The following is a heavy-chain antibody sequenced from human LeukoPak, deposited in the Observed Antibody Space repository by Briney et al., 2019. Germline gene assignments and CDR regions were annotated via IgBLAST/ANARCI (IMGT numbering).Heavy chain of an antibody. CDR3: ARENPYGSGSPNLDY. CDR1: RFTLSSYW. CDR2: TNYDGTYT. D-gene: IGHD3-10*01. Sequence: GGSLRLSCVASRFTLSSYWMNWVRQAPGKGLVWVARTNYDGTYTDYADSVKGRFIISRDNAKNSLYLQMSSLRAEDTAVCYCARENPYGSGSPNLDYWGQGTLVTVSS. J-gene: IGHJ4*02. V-gene: IGHV3-74*01.